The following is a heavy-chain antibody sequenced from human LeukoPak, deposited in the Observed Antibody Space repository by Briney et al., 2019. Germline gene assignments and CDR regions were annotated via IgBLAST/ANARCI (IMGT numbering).Heavy chain of an antibody. V-gene: IGHV4-38-2*02. J-gene: IGHJ4*02. D-gene: IGHD2-21*01. CDR1: GYSISSGNY. CDR3: ARVKRVSSIPAQYFFDY. CDR2: IYHSGST. Sequence: SETLSLTCSVSGYSISSGNYWGWIRLPPGKGLQWIGSIYHSGSTYYNPSLKSRVTISVDTSKNQFSLKLSSVTAADTAVYYCARVKRVSSIPAQYFFDYWGQGTLVTVSS.